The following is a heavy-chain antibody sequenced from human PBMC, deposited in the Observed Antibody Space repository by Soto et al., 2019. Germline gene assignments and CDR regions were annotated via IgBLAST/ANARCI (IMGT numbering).Heavy chain of an antibody. D-gene: IGHD2-8*01. CDR2: IYYSGST. CDR3: ARAVDIVLMVYAHNWFDP. V-gene: IGHV4-31*03. J-gene: IGHJ5*02. Sequence: SETLSLTCTVSGGSISSGGYYWSWIRQHPGKGLEWIGYIYYSGSTYYNPSLKSRVTISVDTSKNQFSLKLSSVTAADTAVYYCARAVDIVLMVYAHNWFDPWGQGTLVTVSS. CDR1: GGSISSGGYY.